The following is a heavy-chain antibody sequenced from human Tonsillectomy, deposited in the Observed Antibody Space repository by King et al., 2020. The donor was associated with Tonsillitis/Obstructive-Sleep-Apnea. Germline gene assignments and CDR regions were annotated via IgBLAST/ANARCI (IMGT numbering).Heavy chain of an antibody. J-gene: IGHJ4*02. CDR2: INSDGSST. Sequence: VQLVESGGGLVQPGGSLRLSCSASGFTFSSYWMHWVRQAPGKGLVWVSRINSDGSSTSYADSVKGRFTISRDNAKNTLYLQMNILRAEDTALYYCARAGMGATALYYFDYWGQGALVTVSS. CDR1: GFTFSSYW. V-gene: IGHV3-74*01. CDR3: ARAGMGATALYYFDY. D-gene: IGHD1-26*01.